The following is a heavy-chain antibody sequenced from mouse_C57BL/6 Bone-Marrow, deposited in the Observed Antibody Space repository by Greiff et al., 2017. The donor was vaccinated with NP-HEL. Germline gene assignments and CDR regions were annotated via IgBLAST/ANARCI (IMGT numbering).Heavy chain of an antibody. CDR1: GYTFTSYW. Sequence: VQLQQSGTVLARPGASVKMSCKTSGYTFTSYWMHWVKQRPGQGLEWIGAIYPGNSDTSYNQKFKGKAKLTAVTSASTAYMELSRLTNEDSAVYYCTRDFSIYYYGSSPAWFAYWGQGTLVTVSA. CDR2: IYPGNSDT. D-gene: IGHD1-1*01. J-gene: IGHJ3*01. V-gene: IGHV1-5*01. CDR3: TRDFSIYYYGSSPAWFAY.